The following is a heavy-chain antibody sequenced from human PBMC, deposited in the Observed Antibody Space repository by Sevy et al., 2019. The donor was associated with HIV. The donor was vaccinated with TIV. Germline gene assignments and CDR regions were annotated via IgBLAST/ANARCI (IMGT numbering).Heavy chain of an antibody. V-gene: IGHV3-23*01. CDR3: ANDLGWTNRELAVAGRDYFDY. D-gene: IGHD6-19*01. CDR2: ISGSGVST. CDR1: GFTFSSYA. Sequence: GGSLRLSCAASGFTFSSYAMSWVRQAPGKGLEWVSAISGSGVSTYYADSVKGRLTISRDNSKNTLYLQMNSLRAEDTAVYYCANDLGWTNRELAVAGRDYFDYWGQGTLVTVSS. J-gene: IGHJ4*02.